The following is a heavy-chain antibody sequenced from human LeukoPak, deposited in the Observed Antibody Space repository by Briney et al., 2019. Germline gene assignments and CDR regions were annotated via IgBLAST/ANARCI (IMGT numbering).Heavy chain of an antibody. Sequence: GGSLRLTCAASGFTFSSYWMSWVRQAPGKGLEWVANTKQDGSEKYYVDSVKGRFTISRYNANKSLFLRMNSLRADDTAVYYCARDGTPFDFWGQGTLVTVSS. J-gene: IGHJ4*02. CDR2: TKQDGSEK. V-gene: IGHV3-7*01. CDR1: GFTFSSYW. CDR3: ARDGTPFDF.